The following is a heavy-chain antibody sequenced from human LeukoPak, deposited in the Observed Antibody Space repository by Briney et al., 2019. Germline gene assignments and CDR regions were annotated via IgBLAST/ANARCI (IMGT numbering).Heavy chain of an antibody. CDR1: GGSFSGYY. CDR3: ARGRGYSYGYEGHWFDP. CDR2: IYHSGST. J-gene: IGHJ5*02. D-gene: IGHD5-18*01. Sequence: PSETLSLTCAVYGGSFSGYYWSWIRQPPGKGLEWIGSIYHSGSTYYNPSLKSRVTISVDTSKNQFSLKLSSVTAADTAVYYCARGRGYSYGYEGHWFDPWGQGTLVTVSS. V-gene: IGHV4-34*01.